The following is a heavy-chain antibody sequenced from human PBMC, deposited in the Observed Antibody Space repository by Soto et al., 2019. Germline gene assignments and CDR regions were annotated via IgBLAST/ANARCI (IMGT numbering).Heavy chain of an antibody. CDR3: ARDYCDREQSYSFDY. CDR1: GGTFSSYA. Sequence: ASVKVSCKASGGTFSSYAISWVRQAPGQGLEWMGGIIPIFGTANYAQKFQGRVTITADESTSTAYMELSSLRSEDTAVYYCARDYCDREQSYSFDYWGQGTLVTVSS. D-gene: IGHD3-22*01. V-gene: IGHV1-69*13. J-gene: IGHJ4*02. CDR2: IIPIFGTA.